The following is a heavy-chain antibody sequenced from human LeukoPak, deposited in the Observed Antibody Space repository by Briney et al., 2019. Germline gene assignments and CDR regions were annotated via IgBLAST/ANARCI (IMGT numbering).Heavy chain of an antibody. V-gene: IGHV3-9*01. CDR1: GFTFDDYA. Sequence: GGSLRLSCAASGFTFDDYAMHWVRQAPGKGLEWVSGISWNSGSIGYADSVKGRFTISRDNAKNSLYLRMNSLRAEDTALYYCAKDLGKLVLDAFDIWGQGTMVTVSS. J-gene: IGHJ3*02. D-gene: IGHD6-13*01. CDR3: AKDLGKLVLDAFDI. CDR2: ISWNSGSI.